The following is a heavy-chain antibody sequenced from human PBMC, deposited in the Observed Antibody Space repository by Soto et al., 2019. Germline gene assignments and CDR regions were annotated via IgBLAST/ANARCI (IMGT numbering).Heavy chain of an antibody. CDR3: AREEAERGWYPGWFAP. CDR1: GGTFSSYA. CDR2: IIPIFGTA. V-gene: IGHV1-69*13. J-gene: IGHJ5*02. D-gene: IGHD6-19*01. Sequence: GASVKVSCKASGGTFSSYAISWVRQAPGQGLEWMGGIIPIFGTANYAQKFQGRVTITADESTSTAYMELSSLRSEDTAVYYCAREEAERGWYPGWFAPWGQGTLVTVSS.